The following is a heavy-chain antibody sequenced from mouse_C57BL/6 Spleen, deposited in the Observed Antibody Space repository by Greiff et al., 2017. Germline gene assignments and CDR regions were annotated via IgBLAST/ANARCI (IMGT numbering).Heavy chain of an antibody. V-gene: IGHV3-6*01. J-gene: IGHJ2*01. D-gene: IGHD1-1*01. CDR1: GYSITSGYY. CDR2: ISYDGSN. Sequence: DVKLQESGPGLVKPSQSLSLTCSVTGYSITSGYYWNWIRQFPGNKLEWMGYISYDGSNNYNPSLKNRISITRDTSKNQFFLKLNSVTTEDTATYYCAYYYGRGFDYWGQGTTLTVSS. CDR3: AYYYGRGFDY.